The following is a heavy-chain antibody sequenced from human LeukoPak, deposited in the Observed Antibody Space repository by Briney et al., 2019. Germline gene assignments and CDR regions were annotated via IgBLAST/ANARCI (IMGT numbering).Heavy chain of an antibody. CDR2: IYYSGST. CDR1: GGSISSYY. CDR3: ARLQRLVPGYYYYGMDV. J-gene: IGHJ6*02. Sequence: SETLSLTCTVSGGSISSYYWSWIRQPPGKGLEWIGYIYYSGSTNYNPSLKSRVTISVDTSKNQFSLKLSSVTAADTAVYYCARLQRLVPGYYYYGMDVWGQGTTVTVSS. V-gene: IGHV4-59*12. D-gene: IGHD2-2*01.